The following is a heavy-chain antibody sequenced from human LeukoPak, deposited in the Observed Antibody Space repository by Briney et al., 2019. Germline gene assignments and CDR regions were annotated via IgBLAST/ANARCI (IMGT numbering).Heavy chain of an antibody. CDR1: GFTFSGYW. D-gene: IGHD3-3*01. CDR2: IKQDGSEK. CDR3: ARPEYDFWSGYWYYFDY. J-gene: IGHJ4*02. V-gene: IGHV3-7*01. Sequence: GGSLRLSCAASGFTFSGYWMSWVPQAPGKGLEWVANIKQDGSEKYYVDSVKGRFTISRDNAKNSLYLQMNSLRAEDTAVYYCARPEYDFWSGYWYYFDYWGQGTLVTVSS.